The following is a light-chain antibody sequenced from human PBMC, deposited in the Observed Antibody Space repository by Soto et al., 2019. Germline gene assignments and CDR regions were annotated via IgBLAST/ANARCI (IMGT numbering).Light chain of an antibody. CDR3: QQYGSLPYI. J-gene: IGKJ2*01. Sequence: DIQMTQSPSSLYGSIGDRVTITCQASQDISNHLNWYQLQPGEAPKLLIYAASNLETGVPSRFSGGGSGTDFTFTISSLQPEDIAIYYCQQYGSLPYIFGQGTKLEIK. CDR2: AAS. CDR1: QDISNH. V-gene: IGKV1-33*01.